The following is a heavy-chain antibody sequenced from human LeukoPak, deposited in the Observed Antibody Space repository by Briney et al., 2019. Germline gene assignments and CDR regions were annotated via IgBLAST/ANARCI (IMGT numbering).Heavy chain of an antibody. D-gene: IGHD6-19*01. CDR3: ARLAVAGTYYFDY. CDR2: ISVYNGNI. V-gene: IGHV1-18*01. CDR1: GYTFTSYG. Sequence: ASVKVSCKASGYTFTSYGISWVRQAPGQGLEWMGWISVYNGNINYAQKLQGRVTMTTDTSTSTAYMELRSLRSDDTVVYYCARLAVAGTYYFDYWGQGTLVTVTS. J-gene: IGHJ4*02.